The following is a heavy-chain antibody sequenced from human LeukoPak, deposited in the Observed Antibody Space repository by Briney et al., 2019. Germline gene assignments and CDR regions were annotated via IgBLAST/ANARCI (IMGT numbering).Heavy chain of an antibody. V-gene: IGHV4-4*07. J-gene: IGHJ5*02. CDR3: ARENYDILSGGDWFDP. D-gene: IGHD3-9*01. Sequence: SETLSLTCTVSGGSISSYYWSWIRQPAGKGLEWIGRIYTSGSTNYNPSLKSRVTMSVDTSKNQFSLKLSSVTAADTAVYYCARENYDILSGGDWFDPWGQGTLVTVSS. CDR1: GGSISSYY. CDR2: IYTSGST.